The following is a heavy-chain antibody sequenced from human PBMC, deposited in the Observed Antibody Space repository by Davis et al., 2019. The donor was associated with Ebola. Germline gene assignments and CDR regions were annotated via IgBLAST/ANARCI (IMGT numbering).Heavy chain of an antibody. CDR1: GFTFSRYA. CDR3: ARDEGYGFGMDV. Sequence: PGGSLRLSCAASGFTFSRYAMQWVRQAPGKGLEWVAVISHDESQKYYADSVKGRFTVSRDSSENTVYLQMNSLRAEDTAVYYCARDEGYGFGMDVWGKGSTVTVSS. CDR2: ISHDESQK. V-gene: IGHV3-30-3*01. J-gene: IGHJ6*04. D-gene: IGHD6-13*01.